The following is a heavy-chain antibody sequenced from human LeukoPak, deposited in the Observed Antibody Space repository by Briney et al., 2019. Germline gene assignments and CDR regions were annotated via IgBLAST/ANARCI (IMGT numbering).Heavy chain of an antibody. J-gene: IGHJ4*02. CDR2: IYYIGRT. D-gene: IGHD6-19*01. Sequence: PLETLSLTCTVSGSSISSYYWSCVRRTPGKGLELIGFIYYIGRTSYNPALKSRVTISVNTSKSQFSLKLSLVVAADTAVYYWARRAYSSGFDYIDYWGQGTLVTVSS. V-gene: IGHV4-59*08. CDR1: GSSISSYY. CDR3: ARRAYSSGFDYIDY.